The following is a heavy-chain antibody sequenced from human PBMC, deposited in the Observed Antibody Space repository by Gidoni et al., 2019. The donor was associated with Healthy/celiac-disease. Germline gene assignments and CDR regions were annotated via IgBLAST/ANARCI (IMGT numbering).Heavy chain of an antibody. CDR2: ISSSSSYI. CDR3: ASFEPSSWYPIDY. V-gene: IGHV3-21*01. Sequence: EVQLVESGGGLVKPGGSLRLSCAASGFTFSRYSMNWVRQAPGKGLEWVSSISSSSSYIYYADSVKGRFTISRDNAKNSLYLQMNSLRAEDTAVYYCASFEPSSWYPIDYWGQGTLVTVSS. J-gene: IGHJ4*02. D-gene: IGHD6-13*01. CDR1: GFTFSRYS.